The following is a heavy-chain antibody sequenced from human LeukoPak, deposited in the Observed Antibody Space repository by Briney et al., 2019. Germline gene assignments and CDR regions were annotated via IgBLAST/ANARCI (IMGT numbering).Heavy chain of an antibody. J-gene: IGHJ3*02. Sequence: GESLKISCKGSGYSFTSYWIGWVRQMPGKGLEWMGIIYPGDSDTRYSPSFQGQVTISADKSISTAYLQWSSLKASDTAMYYCASHLVVVPAAILPDAFDIWSQGTMVTVSS. CDR1: GYSFTSYW. CDR2: IYPGDSDT. V-gene: IGHV5-51*01. CDR3: ASHLVVVPAAILPDAFDI. D-gene: IGHD2-2*02.